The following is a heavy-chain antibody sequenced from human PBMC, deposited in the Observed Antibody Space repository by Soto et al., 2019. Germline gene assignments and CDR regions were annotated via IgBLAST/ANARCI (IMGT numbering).Heavy chain of an antibody. CDR2: ISSNGVGT. CDR1: GFTLSGYA. J-gene: IGHJ6*03. V-gene: IGHV3-64*01. Sequence: EVQLAESGGGLAQPGGSLRLSCAASGFTLSGYAMDWVRQSPGKGLEYVSGISSNGVGTYYANSVQGRFTISRDNSKNTVYLQMGSLRPEDMAVYYCARRARPDFYYMDVWGKGTTVTVS. CDR3: ARRARPDFYYMDV. D-gene: IGHD6-6*01.